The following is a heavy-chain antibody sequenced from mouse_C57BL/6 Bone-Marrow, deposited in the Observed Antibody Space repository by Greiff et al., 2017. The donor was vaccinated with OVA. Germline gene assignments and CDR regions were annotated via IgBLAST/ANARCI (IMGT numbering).Heavy chain of an antibody. V-gene: IGHV1-61*01. CDR1: GYTFTSYW. J-gene: IGHJ4*01. CDR3: ARHVLSMDY. D-gene: IGHD1-1*02. Sequence: VQLQQPGAELVRPGSSVKLSCKASGYTFTSYWMDWVKQRPGQGLEWIGNIYPSDSETHYNQKFKDKATLTVDKSSSTAYMQLSSLTSEDSAVYYCARHVLSMDYWGQGTSVTVSS. CDR2: IYPSDSET.